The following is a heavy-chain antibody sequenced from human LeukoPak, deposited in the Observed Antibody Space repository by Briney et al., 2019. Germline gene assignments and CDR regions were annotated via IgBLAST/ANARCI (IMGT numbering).Heavy chain of an antibody. CDR2: IWYDGSNK. V-gene: IGHV3-33*01. CDR3: ARDTSPPWGSHIAFYGMDV. CDR1: GFTFSSYG. D-gene: IGHD3-16*01. J-gene: IGHJ6*02. Sequence: GRSLRLSCAASGFTFSSYGMHWVRQAPGKGLEWVAVIWYDGSNKYYADSVKGRFTISRDNPKNTLYLQMNSLRAEDTAVYYCARDTSPPWGSHIAFYGMDVWGQGTTVTVSS.